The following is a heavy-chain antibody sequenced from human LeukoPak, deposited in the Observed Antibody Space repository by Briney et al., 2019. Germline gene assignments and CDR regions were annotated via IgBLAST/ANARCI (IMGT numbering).Heavy chain of an antibody. Sequence: GGSLRLPCAASGFTFSSYWMHWVRQAPGKGLVWVSRINSDGSSTSYADSVKGRFTISRDNAKNTLYLQMNSLRAEDTAVYYCARERQSGAFDIWGQGTMVTVSS. D-gene: IGHD3-10*01. V-gene: IGHV3-74*01. J-gene: IGHJ3*02. CDR3: ARERQSGAFDI. CDR2: INSDGSST. CDR1: GFTFSSYW.